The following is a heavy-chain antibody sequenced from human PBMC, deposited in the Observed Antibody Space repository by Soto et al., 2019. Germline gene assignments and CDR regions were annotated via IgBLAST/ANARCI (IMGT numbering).Heavy chain of an antibody. Sequence: GGSLRLSCAASGFTFGSYSMSWVRQTPGKGLEWVSAISGSGERTYYPDSVKGRFTISRDNSKNTVYLQMSSLRAEDTALYYCAKERSSYGYFDYWGQGTLVTVSS. CDR2: ISGSGERT. V-gene: IGHV3-23*01. CDR3: AKERSSYGYFDY. CDR1: GFTFGSYS. D-gene: IGHD3-3*01. J-gene: IGHJ4*02.